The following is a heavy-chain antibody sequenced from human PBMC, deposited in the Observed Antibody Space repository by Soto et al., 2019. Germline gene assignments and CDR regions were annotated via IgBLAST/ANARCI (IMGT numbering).Heavy chain of an antibody. V-gene: IGHV3-11*01. J-gene: IGHJ4*02. Sequence: QVQLVESGGGLVAPGGSLRLSCAASGFTFSDYYMTWIRQAPGKGPEWVSYINGGGGGIDYADSVKGRFTISRDNAKRSLYLQMNSLTVEDPAVSYCSRDPRLVDYWGQGTLVSVSS. CDR3: SRDPRLVDY. CDR1: GFTFSDYY. D-gene: IGHD1-26*01. CDR2: INGGGGGI.